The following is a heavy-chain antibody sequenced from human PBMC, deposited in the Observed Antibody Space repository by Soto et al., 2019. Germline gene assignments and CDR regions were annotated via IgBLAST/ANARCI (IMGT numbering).Heavy chain of an antibody. CDR3: ARDPSEGRVGNWFES. Sequence: EVQLVESGGGLVKPGGSLRLSCAASGFTFSRYGMNWVRQAPGKGLEWVSSISSSTSYVYYADSVKGRLSVSRDNAKKMLYLEMYALRSEDTAVYYCARDPSEGRVGNWFESWGQGTLVTVSS. CDR1: GFTFSRYG. V-gene: IGHV3-21*01. CDR2: ISSSTSYV. D-gene: IGHD2-2*01. J-gene: IGHJ5*01.